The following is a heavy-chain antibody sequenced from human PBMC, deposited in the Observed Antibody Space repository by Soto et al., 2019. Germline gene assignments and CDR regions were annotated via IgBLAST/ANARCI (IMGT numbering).Heavy chain of an antibody. D-gene: IGHD3-10*01. J-gene: IGHJ6*02. CDR3: AREGYYYGSGSYSPPRYYGMDV. V-gene: IGHV1-18*01. Sequence: QIQLVQSGAEVKKAGASVKVSCKASGYTFTNYGISWVRQALGQGLEWMGWISAYNDKTNYAQKFQGRVTLTTDTSTRTAYMELRSLTSDDTAVYYCAREGYYYGSGSYSPPRYYGMDVWRQGTTVTVFS. CDR1: GYTFTNYG. CDR2: ISAYNDKT.